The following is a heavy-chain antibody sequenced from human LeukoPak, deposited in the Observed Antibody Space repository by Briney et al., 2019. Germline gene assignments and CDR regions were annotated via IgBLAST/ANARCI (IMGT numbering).Heavy chain of an antibody. CDR3: VWNSEHYFDF. Sequence: GGSLRLSCAASGFTFTNAWMSWVRQAPGKGLEWVGRIKNKGEGETPDYAAPVKGRFTISRDDSENTLFLQMHSLETEDTALYYCVWNSEHYFDFWGQGSLVTVSS. D-gene: IGHD1-7*01. J-gene: IGHJ4*02. CDR1: GFTFTNAW. CDR2: IKNKGEGETP. V-gene: IGHV3-15*01.